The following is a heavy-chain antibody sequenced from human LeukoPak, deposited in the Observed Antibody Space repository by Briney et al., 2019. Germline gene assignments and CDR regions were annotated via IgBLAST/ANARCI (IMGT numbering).Heavy chain of an antibody. CDR1: GGSISSYY. V-gene: IGHV4-59*01. CDR2: IYYSGST. Sequence: PSETLSLTCTVSGGSISSYYWSWLRQPPAKGLEWIGYIYYSGSTNYNPSLKSRVTISVDTSKNQCSLKLSSVTAADTAVYYCARVPQATYYDFWSGPVDAFDIWGQGTMVTVSS. D-gene: IGHD3-3*01. CDR3: ARVPQATYYDFWSGPVDAFDI. J-gene: IGHJ3*02.